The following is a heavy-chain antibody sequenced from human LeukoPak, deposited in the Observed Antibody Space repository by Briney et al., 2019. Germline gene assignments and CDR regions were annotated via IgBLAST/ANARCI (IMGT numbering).Heavy chain of an antibody. J-gene: IGHJ5*02. D-gene: IGHD2-2*01. Sequence: SETLSLTCTVSGGSIRSGDYYWSWVRQSPGKGLEWIGNIYYTGSAYYNPSLKSRVTISLDTSKKQFSLKLSSVTAADTAVYYCAGASCSSTSCYTDWFDPWGQGTLVTVSS. CDR3: AGASCSSTSCYTDWFDP. V-gene: IGHV4-30-4*08. CDR1: GGSIRSGDYY. CDR2: IYYTGSA.